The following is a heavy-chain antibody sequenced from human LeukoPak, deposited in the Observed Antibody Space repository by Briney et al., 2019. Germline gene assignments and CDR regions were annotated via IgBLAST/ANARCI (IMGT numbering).Heavy chain of an antibody. D-gene: IGHD1-26*01. V-gene: IGHV1-46*01. CDR3: ARDYSGQWEQLTGWWIDP. CDR1: GYTFGTHW. J-gene: IGHJ5*02. Sequence: RWASVKISCKPSGYTFGTHWMHWVRQAPGQGLEWMAIINPSGDFRSYAQKFQGRVTVTGDMSTRTVYMELSDLRPEDTALYYCARDYSGQWEQLTGWWIDPWGQGTLVIVSS. CDR2: INPSGDFR.